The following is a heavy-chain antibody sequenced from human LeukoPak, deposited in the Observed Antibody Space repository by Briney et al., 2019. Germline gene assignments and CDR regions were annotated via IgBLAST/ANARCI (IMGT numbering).Heavy chain of an antibody. CDR1: GASNSSYY. Sequence: SETLSLTCTVSGASNSSYYWSWIRQSPGKGLEWIGCMYYGGNTNYNPSLKSRVTMSLDTSENQFSLKLSSVTAADTAVYYCARWGIRFLWGQGTLVTVSS. V-gene: IGHV4-59*01. J-gene: IGHJ4*02. CDR2: MYYGGNT. D-gene: IGHD3-16*01. CDR3: ARWGIRFL.